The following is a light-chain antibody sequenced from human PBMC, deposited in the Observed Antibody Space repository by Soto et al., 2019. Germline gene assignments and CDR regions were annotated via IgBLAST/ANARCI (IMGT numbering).Light chain of an antibody. J-gene: IGKJ4*01. CDR2: KAS. Sequence: IQMTQSPATLSAAVGDRVTITCRASQSISTWLAWHQQKVGKAPKPLIYKASSLESGVPSRFSGSGSGTEFTLTISSLQPEEAATYYCHHYSSEPLNFGGGTKLDIK. V-gene: IGKV1-5*03. CDR3: HHYSSEPLN. CDR1: QSISTW.